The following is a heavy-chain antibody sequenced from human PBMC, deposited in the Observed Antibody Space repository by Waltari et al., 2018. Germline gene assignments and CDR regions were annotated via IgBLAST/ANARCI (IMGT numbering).Heavy chain of an antibody. V-gene: IGHV7-4-1*02. D-gene: IGHD2-2*01. CDR3: AREVVPAATIVVNWFDP. CDR1: GYNFTNYA. Sequence: QVQLVQSGSELKKPGASVKVSCKASGYNFTNYAINWLRQAPGQGLELMGWINTNTGNPTYVQGFTGRFVFSLDTSVSTAYLQINSLKADDTAVYYCAREVVPAATIVVNWFDPWGQGTLVTVSS. CDR2: INTNTGNP. J-gene: IGHJ5*02.